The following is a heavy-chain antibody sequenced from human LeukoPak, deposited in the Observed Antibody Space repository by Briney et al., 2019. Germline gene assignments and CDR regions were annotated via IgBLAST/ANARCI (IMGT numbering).Heavy chain of an antibody. CDR2: ISGSGGST. Sequence: PGGSLRLSCAASGFTFSSYAMGWVRQAPGKGLEWVSAISGSGGSTYYADSVKGRFTISRDNSKNTLYLQMNSLRAEDTAVYYCAKWVSPPRRHVRNGFVYVTISDYYGMDVWGQGTTVTVSS. J-gene: IGHJ6*02. CDR1: GFTFSSYA. V-gene: IGHV3-23*01. D-gene: IGHD3-10*01. CDR3: AKWVSPPRRHVRNGFVYVTISDYYGMDV.